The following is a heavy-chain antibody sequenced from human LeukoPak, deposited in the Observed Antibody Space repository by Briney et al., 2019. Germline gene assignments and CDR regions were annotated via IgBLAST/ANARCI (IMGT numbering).Heavy chain of an antibody. V-gene: IGHV4-31*03. Sequence: SETLSLTRTVSGGSISSGGYYWSWIRQHPGKGLEWIGYIYYSGSTYYNPSLKSRVTISVGTSKNQFSLKLSSVTAADTAVDYCASLYYYGSGSYPRGWFDPWGQGTLVTVSS. CDR2: IYYSGST. CDR3: ASLYYYGSGSYPRGWFDP. D-gene: IGHD3-10*01. J-gene: IGHJ5*02. CDR1: GGSISSGGYY.